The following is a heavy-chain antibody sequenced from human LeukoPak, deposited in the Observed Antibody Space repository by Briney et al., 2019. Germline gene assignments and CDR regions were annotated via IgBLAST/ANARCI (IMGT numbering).Heavy chain of an antibody. D-gene: IGHD3-9*01. V-gene: IGHV3-9*01. CDR1: GFTFDDYA. CDR2: INWNSGSI. Sequence: GGSLRLSCAASGFTFDDYAMHWVRQTPGKGLEWVSGINWNSGSIDYADSVKGRFTISRDNAKNSLYLQMNSLRAEDTAVYYCARDWYDNSDAFDIWGQGTMVTVSS. CDR3: ARDWYDNSDAFDI. J-gene: IGHJ3*02.